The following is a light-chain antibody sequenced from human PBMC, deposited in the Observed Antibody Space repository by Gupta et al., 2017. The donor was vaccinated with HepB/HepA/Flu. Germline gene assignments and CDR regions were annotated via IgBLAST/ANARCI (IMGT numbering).Light chain of an antibody. J-gene: IGLJ3*02. V-gene: IGLV8-61*01. CDR2: NTN. CDR3: VLYMGSGISV. Sequence: QTVVTQEPSFSVSPGGTVTLTCGLSSGSVSTNYYPSWYQQTPGQAPRTLIYNTNPRSSGVPDRFSGSILGNKAALTITGAQADDESDYYCVLYMGSGISVFGGGTKLTVL. CDR1: SGSVSTNYY.